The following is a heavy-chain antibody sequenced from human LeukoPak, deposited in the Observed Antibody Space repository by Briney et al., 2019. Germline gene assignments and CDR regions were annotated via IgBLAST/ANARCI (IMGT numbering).Heavy chain of an antibody. D-gene: IGHD5-24*01. V-gene: IGHV4-39*01. CDR2: IYYSGST. CDR1: GGSISSSSYY. J-gene: IGHJ4*02. Sequence: TSETLSLTCTVSGGSISSSSYYWGWIRQPPGKGLGWIGSIYYSGSTYYNPSLKSRVTISVDTSKNQFSLKLSSVTAADTAVYYCARHERDGYNYLDYWGQGTLVTVSS. CDR3: ARHERDGYNYLDY.